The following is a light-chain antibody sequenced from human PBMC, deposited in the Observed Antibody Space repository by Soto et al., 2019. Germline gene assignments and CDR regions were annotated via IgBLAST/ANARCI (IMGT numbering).Light chain of an antibody. Sequence: DIVLTQSPDSLAVSLGERATINCKSSQSVLYSSNNNNYLAWYQQKPGQPPKLLIYWASTRESGVPGRFSGSGSGTDFTLTITSLQAEDVAVYYCQQYYDTPSTFGQGTKVEIK. V-gene: IGKV4-1*01. CDR3: QQYYDTPST. J-gene: IGKJ1*01. CDR2: WAS. CDR1: QSVLYSSNNNNY.